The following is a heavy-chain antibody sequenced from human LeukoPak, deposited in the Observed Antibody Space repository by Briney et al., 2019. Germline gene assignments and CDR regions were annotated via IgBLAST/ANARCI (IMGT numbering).Heavy chain of an antibody. V-gene: IGHV3-7*01. J-gene: IGHJ4*02. CDR2: INQDGTEK. Sequence: GESLRLSCAASGFTFTTYWMSWVRQLPGKGLEWVANINQDGTEKYYVDSVKGRFTISRDNAKNSLDLQMNSLRAEDTAVYYCAKIPRVTMTGYWGQGTLVTVSS. D-gene: IGHD4-17*01. CDR3: AKIPRVTMTGY. CDR1: GFTFTTYW.